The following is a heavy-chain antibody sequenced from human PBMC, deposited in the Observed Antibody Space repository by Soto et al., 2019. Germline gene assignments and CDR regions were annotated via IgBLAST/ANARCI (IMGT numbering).Heavy chain of an antibody. D-gene: IGHD3-10*01. Sequence: XSVKVSCKASGCIFTSYGFIWVRQAAGQGLEWMGWISVSSGKTNYAQKVEGRVTVTTDTSTRTAYMELRSLRSDDTAVYYCARSSISMDRAFIITGRGDAFDIWGQGTMVTVSS. CDR1: GCIFTSYG. CDR3: ARSSISMDRAFIITGRGDAFDI. CDR2: ISVSSGKT. V-gene: IGHV1-18*04. J-gene: IGHJ3*02.